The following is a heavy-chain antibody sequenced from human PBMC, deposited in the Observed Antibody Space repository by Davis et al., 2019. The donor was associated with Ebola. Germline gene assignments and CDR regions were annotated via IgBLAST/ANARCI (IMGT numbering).Heavy chain of an antibody. CDR1: GDSVTSYY. CDR2: IYYSGST. J-gene: IGHJ4*02. V-gene: IGHV4-59*02. Sequence: SETLSLTCTVSGDSVTSYYWSWIRQPPGKGLEWIGYIYYSGSTNYNPSLKSRVTISLDTSKNQFSLKLSSVTAADTAVYYCARDPMAGTPDFWGQGTLVTVSS. CDR3: ARDPMAGTPDF. D-gene: IGHD6-19*01.